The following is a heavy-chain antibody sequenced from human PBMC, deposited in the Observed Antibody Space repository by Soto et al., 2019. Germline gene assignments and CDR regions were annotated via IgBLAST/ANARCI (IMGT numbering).Heavy chain of an antibody. CDR3: ARVGSTVSDYYYYGMDV. CDR2: ISAYNGNT. CDR1: GYTFTSYG. V-gene: IGHV1-18*01. J-gene: IGHJ6*02. D-gene: IGHD4-17*01. Sequence: QVQLVQSGAEVKKPGASVKVSCKASGYTFTSYGISWVRQAPGQGLEWVGWISAYNGNTNYAQKLQGRVTMTTDTSTSTAYMELRSLRSDDTAVYYCARVGSTVSDYYYYGMDVWGQGTTVTVSS.